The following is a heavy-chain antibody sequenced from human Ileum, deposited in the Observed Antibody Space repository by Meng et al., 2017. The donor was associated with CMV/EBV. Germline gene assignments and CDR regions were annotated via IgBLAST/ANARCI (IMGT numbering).Heavy chain of an antibody. CDR1: GCSISSSSNH. CDR2: FYYSGSN. Sequence: QLPLEESVPGLAKPSEPLGLTCGASGCSISSSSNHWGRNGPPPGKGLEWIGTFYYSGSNYNNPSIRRRATITVDSSNTQFLLNLTPVTDAYATVYYCARLRHQDFDYWGQGTLVTVSS. V-gene: IGHV4-39*07. J-gene: IGHJ4*02. CDR3: ARLRHQDFDY.